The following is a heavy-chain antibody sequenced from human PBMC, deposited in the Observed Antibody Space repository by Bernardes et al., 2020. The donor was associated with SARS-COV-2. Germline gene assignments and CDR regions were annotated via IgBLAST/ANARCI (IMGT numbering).Heavy chain of an antibody. Sequence: WESLSLTCAVSSGSFSGYYWRWIRQTPGKGLEWIWEISASGNTKYHPALKSRVTISIDPSKNQFSLKLHSVTAADTAVYYCARGSAAVVSHFMLLFANWYFDLWGRGTLVTVSS. CDR3: ARGSAAVVSHFMLLFANWYFDL. CDR1: SGSFSGYY. J-gene: IGHJ2*01. CDR2: ISASGNT. D-gene: IGHD2-15*01. V-gene: IGHV4-34*01.